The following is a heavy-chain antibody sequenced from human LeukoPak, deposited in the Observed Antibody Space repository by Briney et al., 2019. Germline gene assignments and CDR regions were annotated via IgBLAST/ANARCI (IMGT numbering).Heavy chain of an antibody. V-gene: IGHV4-59*11. CDR3: ARGQKFSFYMDV. CDR1: GGSIRSHY. CDR2: IYSSGTS. J-gene: IGHJ6*03. Sequence: SEPLSLTCTVSGGSIRSHYLSWVRQPPGKGLEWMGYIYSSGTSHDNPSLTPRATISLDSSKNQLSLMLNSVAAADTALYYCARGQKFSFYMDVWGEGTTVTVSS.